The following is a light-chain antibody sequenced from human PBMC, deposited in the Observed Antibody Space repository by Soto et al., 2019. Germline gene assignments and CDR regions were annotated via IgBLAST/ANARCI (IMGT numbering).Light chain of an antibody. CDR3: QQYNNWPPA. J-gene: IGKJ1*01. CDR1: QSVSGN. Sequence: EIVMTQSPATLSVSPGERATLSCRACQSVSGNLAWYQQKPGQAPRLLIYGASTRATAIPARFSGSGSGTEFTLTISSLQSEDFVVYYCQQYNNWPPAFGQGTKVEIK. V-gene: IGKV3-15*01. CDR2: GAS.